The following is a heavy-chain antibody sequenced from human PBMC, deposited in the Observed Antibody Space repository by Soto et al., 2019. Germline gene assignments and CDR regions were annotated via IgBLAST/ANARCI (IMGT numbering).Heavy chain of an antibody. CDR3: ARASRYYWNYMMY. Sequence: QVQLVQSGAEVKKPGASAKVSCKASGYTFSNDAITWVRQAPGQGLEWMGWVSAYNGNTNYAQKFKGRVTMTTDTSTSTAYMEIRSLRYDDTAVYFCARASRYYWNYMMYWGQGTLVTVSS. CDR1: GYTFSNDA. J-gene: IGHJ4*02. CDR2: VSAYNGNT. D-gene: IGHD1-7*01. V-gene: IGHV1-18*01.